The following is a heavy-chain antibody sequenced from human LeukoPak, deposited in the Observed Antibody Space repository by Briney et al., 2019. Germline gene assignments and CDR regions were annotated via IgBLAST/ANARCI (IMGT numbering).Heavy chain of an antibody. CDR3: ARFMDIAVDPPVSGGAFDI. J-gene: IGHJ3*02. V-gene: IGHV4-30-4*08. D-gene: IGHD2-2*03. Sequence: SETLSLTCTVSGGSISSGDYDWSWIRQPPGKGLEWIGYIYYSGSTDYNPSLKSRVTISVDTSKNQSSLKQSSVPAADTAVYYCARFMDIAVDPPVSGGAFDIWGQGKMVTVSP. CDR2: IYYSGST. CDR1: GGSISSGDYD.